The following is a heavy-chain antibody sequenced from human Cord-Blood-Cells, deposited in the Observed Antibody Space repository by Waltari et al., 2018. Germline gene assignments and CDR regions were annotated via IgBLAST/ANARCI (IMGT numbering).Heavy chain of an antibody. CDR1: GYTFTTYG. J-gene: IGHJ5*02. V-gene: IGHV1-18*01. D-gene: IGHD3-10*01. CDR3: ARSTEYYYGSGSFDP. CDR2: ISAYNGNT. Sequence: QVQLVQAGAEVKKPGVSVKVSCKASGYTFTTYGFIWLRHAPGQGLEWMGWISAYNGNTNYAQKLQGRVTMTTDTSTSTAYMELRSLRSDDTAVYYCARSTEYYYGSGSFDPWGQGTLVTVSS.